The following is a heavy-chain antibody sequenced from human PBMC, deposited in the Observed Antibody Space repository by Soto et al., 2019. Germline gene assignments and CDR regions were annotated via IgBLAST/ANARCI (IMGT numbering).Heavy chain of an antibody. D-gene: IGHD2-2*01. V-gene: IGHV4-30-4*01. J-gene: IGHJ6*02. CDR3: ARGGSSTGGMDV. CDR1: GGSISSGDYY. CDR2: IYYSGST. Sequence: SETLSLTCTVSGGSISSGDYYWSWIRQPPGKGLEWIGYIYYSGSTYYNPSLKSRVTISVDTSKNQFSLKLSSVTAADTAVYYCARGGSSTGGMDVWGQGTTVTVSS.